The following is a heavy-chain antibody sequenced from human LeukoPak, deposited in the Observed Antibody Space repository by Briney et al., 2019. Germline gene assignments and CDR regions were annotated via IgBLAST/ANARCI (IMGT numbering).Heavy chain of an antibody. Sequence: PGGSLRLSCAASGFSFRSHFMNWVRQAPGRGLEWVSSISSTSTYIYYADSVKGRFTISRDNANNSLYLQMNSLRAEDTALYYCARRNSFDYWGQGTLVTVSS. CDR1: GFSFRSHF. J-gene: IGHJ4*02. D-gene: IGHD4-23*01. CDR3: ARRNSFDY. CDR2: ISSTSTYI. V-gene: IGHV3-21*04.